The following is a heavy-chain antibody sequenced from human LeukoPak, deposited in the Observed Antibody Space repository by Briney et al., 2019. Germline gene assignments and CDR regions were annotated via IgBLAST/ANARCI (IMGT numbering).Heavy chain of an antibody. V-gene: IGHV3-11*01. CDR2: ISSSGSTI. CDR3: ASTPIAVAGTGFDY. Sequence: GGSLRLSGAASGFTLSDYYMSWIRQAPGKGLEWVSYISSSGSTIYYADSVKGRFTISRDNAKNSLYLQMNSLRAEDTAVYYCASTPIAVAGTGFDYWGQGTLVSVSS. D-gene: IGHD6-19*01. J-gene: IGHJ4*02. CDR1: GFTLSDYY.